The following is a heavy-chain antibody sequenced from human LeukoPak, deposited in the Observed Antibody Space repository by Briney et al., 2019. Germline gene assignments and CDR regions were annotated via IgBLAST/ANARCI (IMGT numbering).Heavy chain of an antibody. D-gene: IGHD2-2*01. CDR2: INPMLGKT. CDR3: ARGLFGGFAAAPFDH. CDR1: GGTFDNYA. J-gene: IGHJ4*02. Sequence: GSSVKVSCKASGGTFDNYAVSWVREAPEQGLEWMGGINPMLGKTNSAQKFQDRVTITADTSTGTAYMELTNLRSDDTAVYFCARGLFGGFAAAPFDHWGQGTLVTVSS. V-gene: IGHV1-69*04.